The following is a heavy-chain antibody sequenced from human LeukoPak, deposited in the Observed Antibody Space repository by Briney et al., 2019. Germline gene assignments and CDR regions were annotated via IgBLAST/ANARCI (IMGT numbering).Heavy chain of an antibody. J-gene: IGHJ6*02. D-gene: IGHD6-6*01. CDR2: MWHDGNSR. CDR3: ARDAISTRSSSTYYYYAMDV. CDR1: GFTFSSYG. Sequence: GGSLRLSCAASGFTFSSYGMHWVRQAPGKGLEWVAVMWHDGNSRYYADPVKGRFSIARDNSKNMLYLEMNSLRVEDTAVYYCARDAISTRSSSTYYYYAMDVWGQGTTVTVSS. V-gene: IGHV3-33*01.